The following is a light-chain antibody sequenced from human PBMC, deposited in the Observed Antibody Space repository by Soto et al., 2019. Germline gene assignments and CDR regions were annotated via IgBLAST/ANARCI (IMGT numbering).Light chain of an antibody. Sequence: IVLTQSPGILSLSPGERATLSCRASQSVTSSYLAWYQQKPGQAPRLLIYGASTRATGISDRFSGSGSGTDFTLTISRLEPEDFAVYYCQLYGDSPTFGGGTKVEIK. V-gene: IGKV3-20*01. CDR2: GAS. CDR1: QSVTSSY. CDR3: QLYGDSPT. J-gene: IGKJ4*01.